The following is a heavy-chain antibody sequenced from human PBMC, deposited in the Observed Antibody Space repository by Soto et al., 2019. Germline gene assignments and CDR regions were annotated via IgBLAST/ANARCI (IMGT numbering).Heavy chain of an antibody. CDR3: GRARSAAMVTSDY. J-gene: IGHJ4*02. CDR2: ISAYNDDS. D-gene: IGHD5-18*01. Sequence: QVQLVQSGPEVKKPGASVKVSCKASGYSFSDYGVTWVRQSPGQGLQWMGWISAYNDDSNYAQNFQDRITMTTDTSTSTAYVELRSLRSDDPAVYFCGRARSAAMVTSDYWGQGTVVTVSS. V-gene: IGHV1-18*01. CDR1: GYSFSDYG.